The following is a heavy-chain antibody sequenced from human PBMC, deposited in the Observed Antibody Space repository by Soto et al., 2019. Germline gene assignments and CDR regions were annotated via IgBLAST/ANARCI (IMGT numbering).Heavy chain of an antibody. CDR3: TTSIGVVVPAAPGWGGFDY. CDR1: GFTFSNAW. Sequence: GGSLRLSCAASGFTFSNAWMSWVRQAPGKGLEWVGRIKSKTDGGTTDYAAPVKGRFTISRDDSKNTLYLQMNSLKTEDTAVYYCTTSIGVVVPAAPGWGGFDYWGQGT. V-gene: IGHV3-15*01. CDR2: IKSKTDGGTT. D-gene: IGHD2-2*01. J-gene: IGHJ4*02.